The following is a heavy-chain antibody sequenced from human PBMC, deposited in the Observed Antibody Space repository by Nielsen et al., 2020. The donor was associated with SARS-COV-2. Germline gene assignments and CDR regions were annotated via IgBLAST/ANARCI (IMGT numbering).Heavy chain of an antibody. CDR1: GFTFSSYG. V-gene: IGHV3-30*18. Sequence: GESLKISYAASGFTFSSYGMHWVRQAPGKGLEWVAVISYDGSNKYYADSVKGRFTISRDNSKNTLYLQMNSLRAEDTAVYYCAKDPLKYSSGWYFIDYWGQGTLVTVSS. CDR2: ISYDGSNK. CDR3: AKDPLKYSSGWYFIDY. D-gene: IGHD6-19*01. J-gene: IGHJ4*02.